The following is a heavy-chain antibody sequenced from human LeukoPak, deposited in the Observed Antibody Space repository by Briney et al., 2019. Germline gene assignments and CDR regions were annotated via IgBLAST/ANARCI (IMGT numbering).Heavy chain of an antibody. V-gene: IGHV3-30-3*02. CDR1: GFTFSSDA. D-gene: IGHD2-2*01. J-gene: IGHJ4*02. Sequence: VGSLRLSCAASGFTFSSDAPHWVRPAPGERLWWGAVISYDGSNKYYADSVKGRFTISRDNSKNTLYLQMNSLRAEDTAVYYCARARVVPAAFDYWGQGTLVTVSS. CDR3: ARARVVPAAFDY. CDR2: ISYDGSNK.